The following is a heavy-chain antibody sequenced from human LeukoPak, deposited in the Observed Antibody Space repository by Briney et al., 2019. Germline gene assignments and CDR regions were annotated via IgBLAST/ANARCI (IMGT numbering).Heavy chain of an antibody. V-gene: IGHV3-23*01. CDR2: ISASGGRT. CDR3: AKGHSDFGTGFDL. Sequence: GGSLRLSCAASGFRFSDFAMSWGRQAPEKGLECVSVISASGGRTYSAESVKARFTISRDNSKNTLYLEMNSLTADDTAVYYCAKGHSDFGTGFDLWGQGTLVTVS. CDR1: GFRFSDFA. D-gene: IGHD4-17*01. J-gene: IGHJ4*02.